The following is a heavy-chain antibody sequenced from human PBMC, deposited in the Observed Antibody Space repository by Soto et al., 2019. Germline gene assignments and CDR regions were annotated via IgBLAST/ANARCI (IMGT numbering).Heavy chain of an antibody. CDR1: GFTFSSYS. V-gene: IGHV3-21*01. CDR3: ASYGSGTFDY. J-gene: IGHJ4*02. Sequence: GGALRLSCAASGFTFSSYSMNWVRQAPGKGLEWVSSISSSSSYIYYADSVKGRFTISRDNAKNSLYLQMNSLRAEDTAAYYCASYGSGTFDYWGQGALVTVSS. D-gene: IGHD3-10*01. CDR2: ISSSSSYI.